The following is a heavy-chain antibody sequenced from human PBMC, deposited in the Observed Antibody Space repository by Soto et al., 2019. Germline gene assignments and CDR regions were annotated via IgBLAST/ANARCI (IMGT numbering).Heavy chain of an antibody. V-gene: IGHV4-59*01. D-gene: IGHD3-22*01. CDR3: ARDKHSSGFYALDY. CDR1: GGSTSSYC. CDR2: ICYSGST. Sequence: SETLCVTCTVSGGSTSSYCGSWIRQPPGKGLEWIGYICYSGSTNYNPSLKSRVTISLDTSKNQGSLKLSSVTAADTAVYYCARDKHSSGFYALDYLRQGTQVTVS. J-gene: IGHJ4*02.